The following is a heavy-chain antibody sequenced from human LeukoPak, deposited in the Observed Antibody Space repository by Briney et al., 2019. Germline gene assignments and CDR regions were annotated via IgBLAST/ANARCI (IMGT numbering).Heavy chain of an antibody. CDR1: SGSISSYY. D-gene: IGHD3-22*01. V-gene: IGHV4-59*01. J-gene: IGHJ2*01. Sequence: SETLSLTCTVSSGSISSYYWSWIRQPPGKGLEWIGDIYYSGTTNYDPSLKSRVTISGDTSKNQFSLKLSSVTAADTAVYYCARGPPAGYYDSTAYPAWYFDLWGRGTLVTVSS. CDR3: ARGPPAGYYDSTAYPAWYFDL. CDR2: IYYSGTT.